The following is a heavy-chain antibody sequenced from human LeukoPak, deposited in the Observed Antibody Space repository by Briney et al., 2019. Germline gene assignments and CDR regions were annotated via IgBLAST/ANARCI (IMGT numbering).Heavy chain of an antibody. J-gene: IGHJ4*02. CDR3: ARDLRGLGDFFDY. D-gene: IGHD3-10*01. V-gene: IGHV1-2*02. CDR2: INPDSGDT. Sequence: ASVKVSCKASGYPFTGYYIHWVRQAPGQGPEWMGYINPDSGDTYYAQKFQGRVTMTRDTSIGTAYMDLSSLRSDDTAVYYCARDLRGLGDFFDYWGQGTLATVSS. CDR1: GYPFTGYY.